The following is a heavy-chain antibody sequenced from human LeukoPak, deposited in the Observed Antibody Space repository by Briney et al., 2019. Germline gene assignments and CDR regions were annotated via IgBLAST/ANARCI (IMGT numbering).Heavy chain of an antibody. D-gene: IGHD1-14*01. J-gene: IGHJ3*02. Sequence: ASVKVSCKASGYTFTSYGISWVRQAPGQGREWMGWISAYNGNTNYAQKLQGRVTMTTDTSTSTAYMELRSLRSDDTAVYYCARARFVTTVFDIWGQGTMVTVSS. CDR3: ARARFVTTVFDI. V-gene: IGHV1-18*01. CDR2: ISAYNGNT. CDR1: GYTFTSYG.